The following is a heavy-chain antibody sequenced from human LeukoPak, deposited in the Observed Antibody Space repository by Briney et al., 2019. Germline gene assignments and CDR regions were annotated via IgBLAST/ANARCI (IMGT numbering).Heavy chain of an antibody. Sequence: SETLSLTCTVSGGSISSYYWSWIRQPPGKGLEWIGYIYYSGSTNYNPSLKSRVTISVDTSKNQFSLKLSSVTAADTAVYYCARRRIAARRVAFDIWGQGTMVTVSS. V-gene: IGHV4-59*08. J-gene: IGHJ3*02. D-gene: IGHD6-6*01. CDR3: ARRRIAARRVAFDI. CDR1: GGSISSYY. CDR2: IYYSGST.